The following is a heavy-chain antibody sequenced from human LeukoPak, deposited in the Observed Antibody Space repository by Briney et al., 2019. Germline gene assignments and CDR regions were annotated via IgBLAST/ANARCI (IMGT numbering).Heavy chain of an antibody. CDR2: ISAYSRDT. CDR1: GYTYTNHG. J-gene: IGHJ4*02. Sequence: ASVKVSCKASGYTYTNHGITWVRQAPGQGLELVGWISAYSRDTRYAQRFQGRVTLIRESSTYTAYMELRSLTSDDTAVYYCAREPSNTSGWAPYFDSSGQGTLVTVSA. D-gene: IGHD2/OR15-2a*01. V-gene: IGHV1-18*04. CDR3: AREPSNTSGWAPYFDS.